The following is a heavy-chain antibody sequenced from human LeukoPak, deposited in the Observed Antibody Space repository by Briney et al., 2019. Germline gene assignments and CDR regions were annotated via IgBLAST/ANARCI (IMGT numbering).Heavy chain of an antibody. CDR1: GFTFSSYA. J-gene: IGHJ4*02. V-gene: IGHV3-23*01. CDR3: AKPMDYDSSGYHYSY. D-gene: IGHD3-22*01. CDR2: ISGSGGST. Sequence: GGSLRLSFAASGFTFSSYAMSWVRQAPGKGLEWVSAISGSGGSTYYADSVKGRFTISRDNSKNTLYLQMNSLRAEDTAVYYCAKPMDYDSSGYHYSYWGQGTLVTVSS.